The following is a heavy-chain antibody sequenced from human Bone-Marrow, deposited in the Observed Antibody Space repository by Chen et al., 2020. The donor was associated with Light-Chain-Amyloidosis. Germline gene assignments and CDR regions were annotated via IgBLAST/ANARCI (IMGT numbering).Heavy chain of an antibody. CDR1: GYAFTDQY. J-gene: IGHJ5*02. V-gene: IGHV1-69-2*01. D-gene: IGHD3-10*01. Sequence: EVHLVQSGAEVKRPGTTVKVSCKASGYAFTDQYIHWVQQAPGKGLEWMGLVDPEDGVTDYAQNFQDRVTMTADASIDTAYMELRSLKSEDTAVYYCATGQTMGPNWLDPWGQGTLVIVSS. CDR2: VDPEDGVT. CDR3: ATGQTMGPNWLDP.